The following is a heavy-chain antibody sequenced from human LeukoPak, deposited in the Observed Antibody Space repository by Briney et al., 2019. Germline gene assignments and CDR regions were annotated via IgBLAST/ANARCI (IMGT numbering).Heavy chain of an antibody. CDR2: INHSGST. CDR3: ARGMVRGKRYYYGMDV. D-gene: IGHD3-10*01. Sequence: KPSETLSLTCAVYGGSFSGYYWSWIRQPPGKGLEWIGEINHSGSTNYNPSLKSRVTISVATSKNQFSLKLSSVTAADTAVYYCARGMVRGKRYYYGMDVWGKGTTVTVSS. V-gene: IGHV4-34*01. CDR1: GGSFSGYY. J-gene: IGHJ6*04.